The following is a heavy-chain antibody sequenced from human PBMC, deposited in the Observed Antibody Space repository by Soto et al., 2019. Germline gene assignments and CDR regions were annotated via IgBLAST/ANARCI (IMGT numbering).Heavy chain of an antibody. Sequence: SETLSLTCAVSGGSISSGGYSWSWIRQPPGKGLEWIGYIYHSGSTYYNPSLKSRVTISVDRSKNQFSLKLSSVTAEDTALYFCARDFDADSRTDFDYWGQGTLVTVSS. V-gene: IGHV4-30-2*01. CDR3: ARDFDADSRTDFDY. CDR2: IYHSGST. D-gene: IGHD4-17*01. J-gene: IGHJ4*02. CDR1: GGSISSGGYS.